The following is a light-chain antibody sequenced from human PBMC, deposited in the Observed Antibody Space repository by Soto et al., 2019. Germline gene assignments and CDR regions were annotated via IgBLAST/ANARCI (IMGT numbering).Light chain of an antibody. V-gene: IGKV3-20*01. CDR3: QQYGSSPPIT. J-gene: IGKJ5*01. CDR2: GAS. CDR1: RSVSSSY. Sequence: EIVLTHSPGTLSLSPGERATLSCRASRSVSSSYLAWYQQKPGQAPRLLIYGASSRATGIPDRFSGSGSGTDFTLTISILEPEDFSVYYCQQYGSSPPITFVQGTRLEMK.